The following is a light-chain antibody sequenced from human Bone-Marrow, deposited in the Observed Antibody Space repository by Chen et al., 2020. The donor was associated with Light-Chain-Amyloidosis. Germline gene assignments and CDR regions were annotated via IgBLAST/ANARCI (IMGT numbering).Light chain of an antibody. CDR3: QSYQGSSQGV. CDR1: SGSIATNY. J-gene: IGLJ3*02. V-gene: IGLV6-57*03. CDR2: EDD. Sequence: NSLMTQPHSGSESPGKTVIISCTRGSGSIATNYVQWYQQRPGSAPTTVIYEDDQRPSGVPDRFSGSIDRSSNSASLTISGLKTEDEADYYCQSYQGSSQGVFGGGTKLTVL.